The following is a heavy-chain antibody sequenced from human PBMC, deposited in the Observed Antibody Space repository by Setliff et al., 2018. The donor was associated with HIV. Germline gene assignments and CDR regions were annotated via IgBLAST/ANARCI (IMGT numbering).Heavy chain of an antibody. Sequence: SETLSLTCAVYGGSFNGYYWSWIRQPPGKGLEWIGVINHRGSTNYTPALKSRVTMSVDTSKNQFSLKLASITAADTSVYYCAREEKLAVHTTRPPRFDCWGQGTLVTVAS. CDR1: GGSFNGYY. V-gene: IGHV4-34*10. J-gene: IGHJ4*02. D-gene: IGHD5-18*01. CDR2: INHRGST. CDR3: AREEKLAVHTTRPPRFDC.